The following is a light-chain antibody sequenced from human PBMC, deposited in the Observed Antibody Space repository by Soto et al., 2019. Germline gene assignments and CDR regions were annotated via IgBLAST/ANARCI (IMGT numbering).Light chain of an antibody. Sequence: NFMLTQPHSVSESPGKTVTISCTRSSGSIASNYVQWYQQRPGSAPTTVIYEDNQRPSGVPDRFSGSIDSSSNSASLTISGLKTEDEADYYCQSYDSSNHHVVFGGETKLTVL. J-gene: IGLJ2*01. CDR2: EDN. V-gene: IGLV6-57*04. CDR3: QSYDSSNHHVV. CDR1: SGSIASNY.